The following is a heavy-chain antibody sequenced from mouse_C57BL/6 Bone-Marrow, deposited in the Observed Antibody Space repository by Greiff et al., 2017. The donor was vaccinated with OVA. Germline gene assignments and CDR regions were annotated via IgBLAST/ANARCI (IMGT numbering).Heavy chain of an antibody. CDR2: IYPRSGNT. Sequence: VQLQESGAELARPGASVKLSCKASGYTFTSYGISWVKQRTGQGLEWIGEIYPRSGNTYYNEKFKGKATLTADKSSSTAYMELRSLTSEDSAVYFCARYGSSYWYFDVGGTGTTVTVSS. V-gene: IGHV1-81*01. CDR1: GYTFTSYG. D-gene: IGHD1-1*01. J-gene: IGHJ1*03. CDR3: ARYGSSYWYFDV.